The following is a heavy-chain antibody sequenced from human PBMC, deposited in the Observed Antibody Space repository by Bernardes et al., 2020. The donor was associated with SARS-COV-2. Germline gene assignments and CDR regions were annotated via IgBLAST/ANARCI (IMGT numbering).Heavy chain of an antibody. Sequence: GSLILSCAASGFTFSSYAMSWVRQAPGKGLEWVSAITGSGGSTFYADSVKGRFTISRDNSKNTLYLQMNSLRAEDTAVYYCAKGGGSSSWYRYYFDYWGQGTLVTVSS. V-gene: IGHV3-23*01. CDR3: AKGGGSSSWYRYYFDY. J-gene: IGHJ4*02. CDR1: GFTFSSYA. CDR2: ITGSGGST. D-gene: IGHD6-13*01.